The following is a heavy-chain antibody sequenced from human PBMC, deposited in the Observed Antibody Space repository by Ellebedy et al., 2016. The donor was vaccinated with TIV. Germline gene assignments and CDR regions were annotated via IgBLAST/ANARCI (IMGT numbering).Heavy chain of an antibody. CDR2: ISGSGGST. Sequence: GGSLRLSXAASGFTFSSYAMSWVRQAPGKGLEWVSAISGSGGSTYYADSVKGRFTISRDNSKNTLYLQMNSLRAEDTAVYYCAKDLGVATGTTTHYFDYWGQGTLVTVSS. CDR3: AKDLGVATGTTTHYFDY. J-gene: IGHJ4*02. V-gene: IGHV3-23*01. D-gene: IGHD1-1*01. CDR1: GFTFSSYA.